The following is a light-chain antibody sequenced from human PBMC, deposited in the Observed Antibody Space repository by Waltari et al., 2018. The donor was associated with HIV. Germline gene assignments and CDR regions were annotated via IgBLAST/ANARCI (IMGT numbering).Light chain of an antibody. Sequence: DIHMTQSPPSLSPSVGDRVLVICRTSTSITTYLNWYHQKPSKASELLMYAAATNQRGVPSRIIGSGSAREVTLTINNLQDEDFATYDCQQRHTTPGTFGQGTTVEIK. CDR2: AAA. CDR3: QQRHTTPGT. CDR1: TSITTY. V-gene: IGKV1-39*01. J-gene: IGKJ1*01.